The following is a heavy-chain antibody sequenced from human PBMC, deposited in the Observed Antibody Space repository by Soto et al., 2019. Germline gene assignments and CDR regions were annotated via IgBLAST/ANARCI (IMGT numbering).Heavy chain of an antibody. CDR2: IYYSGST. D-gene: IGHD6-13*01. J-gene: IGHJ5*02. Sequence: SETLSLTCTVSGGSINNYYWNWIRQPPGKGLEWIGNIYYSGSTNYNPSLKSRVTISVDTSKNQFSLKLTSVTAADTAVYYCARRIVAACYNWFDPWGQGTLVTVSS. V-gene: IGHV4-59*01. CDR3: ARRIVAACYNWFDP. CDR1: GGSINNYY.